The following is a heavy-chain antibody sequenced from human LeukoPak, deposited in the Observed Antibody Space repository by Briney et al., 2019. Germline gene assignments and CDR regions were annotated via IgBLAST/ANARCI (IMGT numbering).Heavy chain of an antibody. CDR2: IYWDDDK. J-gene: IGHJ4*02. CDR1: GFSLSTSGVG. D-gene: IGHD3-16*02. CDR3: AHQYYDYVWGSYRYNGYYFDY. Sequence: SGPTLVKPTQTLTLTCTFSGFSLSTSGVGVGWIRQPPGKALEWLALIYWDDDKRYSPSLKSRLTITKDTSKNQVVLTMTNMDPVDTATYYCAHQYYDYVWGSYRYNGYYFDYWGQGTLVTVSS. V-gene: IGHV2-5*02.